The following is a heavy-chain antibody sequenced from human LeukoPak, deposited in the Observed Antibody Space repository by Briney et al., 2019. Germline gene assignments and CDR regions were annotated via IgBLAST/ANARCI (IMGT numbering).Heavy chain of an antibody. CDR2: VNPNSGVT. J-gene: IGHJ4*02. CDR3: AREYHRWEPGYFDY. CDR1: GYTFTAYF. Sequence: ASVKVSCKASGYTFTAYFMHWVRQAPGQGLEWMGRVNPNSGVTNSIQKFQGRVTMTRDTSISTAYMELSRLRSDDTAVYYCAREYHRWEPGYFDYWGQGTLVTVSS. V-gene: IGHV1-2*06. D-gene: IGHD1-14*01.